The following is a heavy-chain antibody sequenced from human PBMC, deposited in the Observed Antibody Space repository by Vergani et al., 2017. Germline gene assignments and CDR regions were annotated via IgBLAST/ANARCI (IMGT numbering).Heavy chain of an antibody. CDR3: AKDPNLAVAGTIGY. CDR1: GFSLSRFW. J-gene: IGHJ4*02. CDR2: ISGSGGST. D-gene: IGHD6-19*01. Sequence: EVQLVESGGGLVQPGGSLRLSCAASGFSLSRFWMSWVRQAPGKGLEWVSAISGSGGSTYYADSVKGRFTISRDNSKNTLYLQMNSLRAEDTAVYYCAKDPNLAVAGTIGYWGQGTLVTVSS. V-gene: IGHV3-23*04.